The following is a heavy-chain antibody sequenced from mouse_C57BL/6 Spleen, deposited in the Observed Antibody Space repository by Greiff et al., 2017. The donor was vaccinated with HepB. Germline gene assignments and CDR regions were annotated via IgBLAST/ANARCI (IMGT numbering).Heavy chain of an antibody. CDR1: GFTFSDYY. D-gene: IGHD1-1*01. V-gene: IGHV5-16*01. Sequence: EVMLVESEGGLVQPGSSMKLSCTASGFTFSDYYMAWVRQVPEKGLEWVANINYDGSSTYYLDSLKSRFIISRDNAKNILYLQMSSLKSEDTATYYCAREGITTENYFDYWGQGTTLTVSS. CDR3: AREGITTENYFDY. J-gene: IGHJ2*01. CDR2: INYDGSST.